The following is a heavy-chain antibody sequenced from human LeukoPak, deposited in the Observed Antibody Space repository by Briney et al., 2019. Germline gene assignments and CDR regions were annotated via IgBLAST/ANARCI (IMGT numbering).Heavy chain of an antibody. D-gene: IGHD5-18*01. CDR2: IYIGGSA. CDR3: ARDAVDTASAV. J-gene: IGHJ6*02. CDR1: GFTVGSNY. V-gene: IGHV3-53*01. Sequence: GGSLRLSCAASGFTVGSNYMSWVRQAPGKGLECVSVIYIGGSAFYADSVKGRFTISRDNSKNTLYLQMNSLRAEDTAVYYCARDAVDTASAVWGQGTTVTVSS.